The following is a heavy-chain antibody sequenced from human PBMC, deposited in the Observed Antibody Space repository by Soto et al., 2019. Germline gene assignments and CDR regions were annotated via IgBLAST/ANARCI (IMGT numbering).Heavy chain of an antibody. Sequence: GGSLRLSCAASGFPFSIYWMNWVRQAPGKGLEWVANINQDGSETYYVDSVKGRFTISRDNAKNSLYLQMNRLRAEDTAVYYFVKAVYLLDFDYWGQGTLVTVSS. D-gene: IGHD1-20*01. CDR1: GFPFSIYW. J-gene: IGHJ4*02. V-gene: IGHV3-7*01. CDR2: INQDGSET. CDR3: VKAVYLLDFDY.